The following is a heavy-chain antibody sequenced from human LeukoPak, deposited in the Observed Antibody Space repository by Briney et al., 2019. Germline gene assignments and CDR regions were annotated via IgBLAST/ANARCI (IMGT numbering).Heavy chain of an antibody. Sequence: PGGSLRLSCAASGFTFSSYAMHWVRQAPGKGLEWVAVISYDGSNKYYADSVKGRFTISRDNSKYTLYLQMNSLRAEDTAVYYCARSIVGATRGAFDIWGQGTMVTVSS. V-gene: IGHV3-30-3*01. D-gene: IGHD1-26*01. CDR2: ISYDGSNK. J-gene: IGHJ3*02. CDR3: ARSIVGATRGAFDI. CDR1: GFTFSSYA.